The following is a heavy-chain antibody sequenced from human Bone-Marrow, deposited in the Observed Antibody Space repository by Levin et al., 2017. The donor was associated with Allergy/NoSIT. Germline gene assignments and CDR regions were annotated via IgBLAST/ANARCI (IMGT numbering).Heavy chain of an antibody. J-gene: IGHJ4*02. Sequence: LRLSCGVSGHSISDSHWWGWIRQPPGKGLEWLGYIYDTGRTYYNPSLESRATMSLDTSKNQFSLKLNSVTAVDTAVYYCATRKGSSGSFFDYWGQGTLVTVSS. CDR1: GHSISDSHW. D-gene: IGHD3-10*01. CDR2: IYDTGRT. CDR3: ATRKGSSGSFFDY. V-gene: IGHV4-28*01.